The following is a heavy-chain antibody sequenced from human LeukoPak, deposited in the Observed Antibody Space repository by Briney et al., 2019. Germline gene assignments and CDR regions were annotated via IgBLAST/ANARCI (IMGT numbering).Heavy chain of an antibody. V-gene: IGHV3-21*01. CDR3: ARYYGSGSYYTDY. CDR1: GFTFSSYS. J-gene: IGHJ4*02. Sequence: GGSLRLSCAASGFTFSSYSMNWVRQAPGKGLEWVSSISSSSSYIYYADSVKGRFTISRDNARNSLYLQMNSLRAEDTAVYYCARYYGSGSYYTDYWGQGTLVTVSS. CDR2: ISSSSSYI. D-gene: IGHD3-10*01.